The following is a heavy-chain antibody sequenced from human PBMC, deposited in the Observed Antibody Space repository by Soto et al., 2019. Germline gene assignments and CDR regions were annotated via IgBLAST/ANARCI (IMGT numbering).Heavy chain of an antibody. V-gene: IGHV1-18*01. J-gene: IGHJ4*02. CDR1: GYIFTTYG. CDR2: ISAHNGNT. D-gene: IGHD3-10*01. CDR3: ARGRYGEY. Sequence: QVHLVQSGAEVKKPGASVKVSCKGSGYIFTTYGITWVRQAPGQGLEWMGWISAHNGNTNYALKLQGRVTVTRDTSTSTAYMELRNLRSDDTDVYYCARGRYGEYWGQGALVTVSS.